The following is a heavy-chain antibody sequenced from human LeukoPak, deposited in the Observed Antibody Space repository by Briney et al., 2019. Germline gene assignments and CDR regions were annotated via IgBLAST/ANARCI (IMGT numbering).Heavy chain of an antibody. Sequence: GESLKISCKGSGYSFTNYWIGWVRQMPGKGLEWMGIIYPGDSDTRYSPSFQGQVTISADKSISTAYLQWSSLKASDTAMYYCARSYSSSWPVFDYWGQGTLVTVSS. J-gene: IGHJ4*02. CDR2: IYPGDSDT. CDR3: ARSYSSSWPVFDY. D-gene: IGHD6-13*01. CDR1: GYSFTNYW. V-gene: IGHV5-51*01.